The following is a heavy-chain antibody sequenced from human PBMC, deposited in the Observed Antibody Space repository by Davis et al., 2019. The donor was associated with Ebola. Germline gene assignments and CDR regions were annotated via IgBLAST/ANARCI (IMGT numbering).Heavy chain of an antibody. CDR1: GGSISSSSYF. J-gene: IGHJ4*02. V-gene: IGHV4-39*02. CDR3: VRASGSFGIRMFDY. CDR2: IHHSGGA. Sequence: PSETLSLTCTVSGGSISSSSYFWGWIRQSPGKGLEWVGSIHHSGGAYYNPSLRSRVTISIDTSKNHFFLNLSSVTAADTAVYYCVRASGSFGIRMFDYWGQGILVTVSS. D-gene: IGHD3-10*01.